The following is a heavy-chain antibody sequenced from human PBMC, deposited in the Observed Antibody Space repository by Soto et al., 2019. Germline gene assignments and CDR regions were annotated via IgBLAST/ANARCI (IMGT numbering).Heavy chain of an antibody. CDR2: INPDGSNT. Sequence: GSLRLSCAASEFTFGNYWMHWVRQSPGKGLVWVARINPDGSNTDYADSVMGRFTVSRDNAKKTVYLQMNSLRGEDTAVYYCTGDRLDVVVPAAILAYWVQGTLVTVSS. CDR3: TGDRLDVVVPAAILAY. CDR1: EFTFGNYW. D-gene: IGHD2-2*02. J-gene: IGHJ4*02. V-gene: IGHV3-74*01.